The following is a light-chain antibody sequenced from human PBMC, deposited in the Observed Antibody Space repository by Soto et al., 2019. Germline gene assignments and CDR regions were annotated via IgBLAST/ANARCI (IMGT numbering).Light chain of an antibody. CDR3: QQYYSIPRT. V-gene: IGKV4-1*01. J-gene: IGKJ3*01. CDR2: WAS. Sequence: DIVMTQSPDSLAVSLGERATISCKSSQSLLLDNKNYLGWYQQKPGQPPKLLFYWASTRVSGVPDRFSGSESGTDFTLTISSLQAEDVAVYYCQQYYSIPRTFGPGTKVDIK. CDR1: QSLLLDNKNY.